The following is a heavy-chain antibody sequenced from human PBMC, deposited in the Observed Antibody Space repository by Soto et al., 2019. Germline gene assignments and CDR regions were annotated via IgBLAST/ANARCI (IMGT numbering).Heavy chain of an antibody. CDR3: ARDLAAAGPFDY. D-gene: IGHD6-13*01. V-gene: IGHV1-18*01. CDR1: GYTFTNYA. J-gene: IGHJ4*02. Sequence: QVKLLRSGAEVKKPGASVKVSCKASGYTFTNYAFSWVRQAPGQGLEWMGWISAYNGNTNYPQKLQGRVTMTTDTSTSTAYMELRSLRSDDTAVYYCARDLAAAGPFDYWGQGTLVTVSS. CDR2: ISAYNGNT.